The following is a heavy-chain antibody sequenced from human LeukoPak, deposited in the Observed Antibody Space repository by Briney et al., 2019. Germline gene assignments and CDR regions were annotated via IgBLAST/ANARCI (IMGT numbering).Heavy chain of an antibody. Sequence: GRSLRLSCAASGFTFSSYAMSWVRQAPGKGLEWVSAISSSTGNTYYADSVKGRFTVSRDNSKNTLYLQMNSLRAEDTAVYYCAKGAGLYSYYYFDLWGRGTLVTVSS. V-gene: IGHV3-23*01. J-gene: IGHJ2*01. CDR1: GFTFSSYA. CDR3: AKGAGLYSYYYFDL. D-gene: IGHD3-22*01. CDR2: ISSSTGNT.